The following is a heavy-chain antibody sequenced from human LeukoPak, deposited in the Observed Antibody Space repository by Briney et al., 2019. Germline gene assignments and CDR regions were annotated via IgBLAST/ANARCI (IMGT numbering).Heavy chain of an antibody. J-gene: IGHJ4*02. D-gene: IGHD6-19*01. V-gene: IGHV4-34*01. Sequence: SETLSLTCAVYGGSFGGYYWSWIRQPPGKGLEWIGEINHSGSTNYNQSLKRRVTISVDTSKNQFSLKLSSVTAADTAMYYCARRPRRAVAGSDYWGQGTLVTVSS. CDR1: GGSFGGYY. CDR3: ARRPRRAVAGSDY. CDR2: INHSGST.